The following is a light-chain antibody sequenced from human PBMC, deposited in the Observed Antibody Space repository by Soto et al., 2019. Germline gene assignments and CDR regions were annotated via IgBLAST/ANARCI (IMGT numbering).Light chain of an antibody. V-gene: IGKV3-11*01. Sequence: TQSPSTLSASVVDRVTITCRASQSISSWLAWYQHKPGQAPRLLIYYTSNRATGIPARFSGSGSGTDFTLTINSLAPEDFAIYYCHQRQSWPRTFGQGTKVDIK. CDR2: YTS. J-gene: IGKJ1*01. CDR1: QSISSW. CDR3: HQRQSWPRT.